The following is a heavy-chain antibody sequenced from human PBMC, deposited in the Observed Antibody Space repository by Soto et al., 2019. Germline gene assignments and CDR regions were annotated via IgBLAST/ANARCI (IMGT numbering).Heavy chain of an antibody. D-gene: IGHD1-26*01. CDR3: VRQGIGRLHGLVDV. V-gene: IGHV4-59*08. CDR1: GVSISSYY. Sequence: SETLSLTCTVSGVSISSYYWSWIRQTPGKGLEWIGYIFNIGTTSYNPSLWGRVSISMDTSTRQVSLRLSSVTAADTAVYYCVRQGIGRLHGLVDVWGQGTTVTVSS. J-gene: IGHJ6*02. CDR2: IFNIGTT.